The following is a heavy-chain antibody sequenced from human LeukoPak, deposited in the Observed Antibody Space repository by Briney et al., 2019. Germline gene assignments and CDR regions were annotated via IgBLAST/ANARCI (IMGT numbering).Heavy chain of an antibody. CDR2: IYYSGST. J-gene: IGHJ4*02. Sequence: SETLSLTCTVSGGSISSYYWSWIRQPPGKGLEWIGYIYYSGSTNYNPSLKSRVTISVDTSKNQFSLKLSSVTAADTAVYYCARLIYYGDYVVFDYWGQGTLVTVSS. CDR1: GGSISSYY. V-gene: IGHV4-59*01. CDR3: ARLIYYGDYVVFDY. D-gene: IGHD4-17*01.